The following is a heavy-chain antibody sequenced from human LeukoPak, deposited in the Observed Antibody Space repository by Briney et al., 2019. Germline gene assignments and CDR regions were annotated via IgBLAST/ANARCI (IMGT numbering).Heavy chain of an antibody. CDR2: ISSSSSTI. J-gene: IGHJ4*02. CDR3: AKDLMIVVVITTHYFDY. V-gene: IGHV3-48*01. Sequence: PGGSLRLSCAASGFTFSSYSMTWVRQAPGKGLEWVSYISSSSSTIYYADSVKGRFTISRDNSKNTLYLQMNSLRAEDTAVYYCAKDLMIVVVITTHYFDYWGQGTLVTVSS. CDR1: GFTFSSYS. D-gene: IGHD3-22*01.